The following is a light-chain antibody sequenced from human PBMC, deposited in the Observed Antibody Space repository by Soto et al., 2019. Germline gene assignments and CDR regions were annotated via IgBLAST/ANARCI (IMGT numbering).Light chain of an antibody. CDR1: SSDVGSYNL. Sequence: QSALTQPASVSGSPGQSITISCTGTSSDVGSYNLVSWYQQHPGKAPKLMIYEGSKRPSGVSNRFSGSKSGNTASLTISGLQAEDEADYYCCSYAGGSGFVVFGGGTQLTVL. V-gene: IGLV2-23*03. CDR3: CSYAGGSGFVV. J-gene: IGLJ2*01. CDR2: EGS.